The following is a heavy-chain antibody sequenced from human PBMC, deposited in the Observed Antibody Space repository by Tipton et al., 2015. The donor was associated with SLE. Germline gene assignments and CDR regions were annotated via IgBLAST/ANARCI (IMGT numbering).Heavy chain of an antibody. CDR1: GGSFSTGYYY. CDR2: MSYSGNT. Sequence: TLSLTCTVSGGSFSTGYYYWSWIRQPPGKGLEWIGYMSYSGNTYYNPSLKSRVIRSVDTSKNQFSLKLSSVTAADTAVYYCARAGAPTYFYYYYYMDVWGKGTTVTVSS. CDR3: ARAGAPTYFYYYYYMDV. J-gene: IGHJ6*03. D-gene: IGHD3-10*01. V-gene: IGHV4-30-4*01.